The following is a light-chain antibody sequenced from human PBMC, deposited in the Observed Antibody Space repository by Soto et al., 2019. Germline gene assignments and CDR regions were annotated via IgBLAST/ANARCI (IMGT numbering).Light chain of an antibody. CDR2: EDN. J-gene: IGLJ1*01. CDR1: SSNIGNNY. V-gene: IGLV1-51*02. CDR3: GTWDSSLSASYV. Sequence: QSVLTQPPSVSAAPGQKVTISCSGSSSNIGNNYVSWYQHLPGTAPKLLIYEDNKRPSGIPDRFSGSKSGTSATLDITGLQTGDEADYYCGTWDSSLSASYVFATGTKLTV.